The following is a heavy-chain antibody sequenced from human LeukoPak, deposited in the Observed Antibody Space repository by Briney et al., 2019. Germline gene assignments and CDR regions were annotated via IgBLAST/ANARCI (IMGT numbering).Heavy chain of an antibody. CDR3: ARMSTGYYDDY. CDR2: VSSSSTTI. Sequence: GGSLRLSCLTSGFTFSTLGMNWVRQAPGKGLEWVSYVSSSSTTIYYADSVKGRFTISRDDAKSSLYLQMNSLRAEDTARYYCARMSTGYYDDYWGQGTLVAVSS. CDR1: GFTFSTLG. J-gene: IGHJ4*02. V-gene: IGHV3-48*01. D-gene: IGHD3-9*01.